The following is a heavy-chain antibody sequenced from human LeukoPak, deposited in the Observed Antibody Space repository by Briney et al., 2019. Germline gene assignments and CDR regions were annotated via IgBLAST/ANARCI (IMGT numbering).Heavy chain of an antibody. CDR1: QFSISYDW. V-gene: IGHV3-7*01. Sequence: PGGSLRLSCAASQFSISYDWMHWVRQAPGKGLEWVASIKEDGRDIHYLDSVKGRFSISRDNAKNSLYLEMNTLRAEDTAVYYCVRGSGWFSGLWGQGSLVTVSS. D-gene: IGHD6-19*01. CDR2: IKEDGRDI. J-gene: IGHJ4*02. CDR3: VRGSGWFSGL.